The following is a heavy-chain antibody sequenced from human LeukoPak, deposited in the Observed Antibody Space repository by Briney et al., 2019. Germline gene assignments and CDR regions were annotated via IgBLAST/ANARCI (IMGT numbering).Heavy chain of an antibody. CDR2: INPNSGGT. CDR3: ARVHDWNYFYYYYGMDV. J-gene: IGHJ6*02. CDR1: GYTFTGYY. V-gene: IGHV1-2*02. Sequence: EASVKVSCKASGYTFTGYYMHWVRPAPGQGLEWMGWINPNSGGTNYAQKFQGRVTMTRDTSISTAYMELSRLRSDDTAVYYCARVHDWNYFYYYYGMDVWGQGTTVTVSS. D-gene: IGHD1-7*01.